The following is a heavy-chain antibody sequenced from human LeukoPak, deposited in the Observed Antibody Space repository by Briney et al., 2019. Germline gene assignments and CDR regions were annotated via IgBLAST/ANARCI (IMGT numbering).Heavy chain of an antibody. J-gene: IGHJ5*02. CDR2: ISYDGSKK. CDR3: ARATDNWFHP. D-gene: IGHD1-26*01. CDR1: GFTFSSYA. Sequence: GGPLRLSCAASGFTFSSYAMHGGRQAPGKALEGAAVISYDGSKKYYADSVKGRFTISRHNSKNTLYLQMNSLRAQHTAGYYCARATDNWFHPWGQGTLVTVSS. V-gene: IGHV3-30*14.